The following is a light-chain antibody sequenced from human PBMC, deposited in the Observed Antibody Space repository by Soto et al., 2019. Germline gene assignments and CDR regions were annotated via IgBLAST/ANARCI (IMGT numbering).Light chain of an antibody. CDR1: SSNIGGNT. Sequence: QSVLTQTPSASGAPGQSFTISCSGSSSNIGGNTVNWFQHLPGTAHKPLIYTNNQRPSGVPDRFSGSKSGTSASLAISGRQSEDEADYYGAAWDDTLNGVVFGGGTKLTGL. V-gene: IGLV1-44*01. CDR2: TNN. CDR3: AAWDDTLNGVV. J-gene: IGLJ2*01.